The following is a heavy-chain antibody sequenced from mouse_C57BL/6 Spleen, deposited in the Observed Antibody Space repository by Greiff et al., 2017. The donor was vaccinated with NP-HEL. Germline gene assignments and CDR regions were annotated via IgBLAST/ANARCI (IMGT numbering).Heavy chain of an antibody. Sequence: VQLQQSGAELVKPGASVKMSCKASGYTFTSYWITWVKQRPGQGLEWIGDIYPGSGSTNYNEKFKSKATLTVDTSSSTAYMQLSSLTSEDSGVFYCGRGDRYDYVSDYWGQGTSVTVSS. CDR1: GYTFTSYW. CDR3: GRGDRYDYVSDY. V-gene: IGHV1-55*01. J-gene: IGHJ4*01. D-gene: IGHD2-4*01. CDR2: IYPGSGST.